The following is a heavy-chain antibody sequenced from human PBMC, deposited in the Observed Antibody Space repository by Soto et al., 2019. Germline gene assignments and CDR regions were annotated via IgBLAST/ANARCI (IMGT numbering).Heavy chain of an antibody. CDR3: ARDIFLAAAGGFDP. D-gene: IGHD6-13*01. CDR1: GYTFTGYY. Sequence: QVQLVQSGAEVKKPGASVTVSCKASGYTFTGYYMHWVRQAPGQGLVWMGWINPNSGGTNYAQKFQGRVTMTRDTYISTAYMELSRLRSDDTAVYYCARDIFLAAAGGFDPWGQGTLVTVSS. V-gene: IGHV1-2*02. J-gene: IGHJ5*02. CDR2: INPNSGGT.